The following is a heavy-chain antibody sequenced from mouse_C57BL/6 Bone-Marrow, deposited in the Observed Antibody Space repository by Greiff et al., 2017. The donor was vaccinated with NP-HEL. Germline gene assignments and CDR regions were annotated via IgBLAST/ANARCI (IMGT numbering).Heavy chain of an antibody. D-gene: IGHD1-1*01. CDR3: ARERGVITTVVPYYFDY. Sequence: EVHLVESGGGLVKPGGSLKLSCAASGFTFSSYAMSWVRQTPEKRLEWVATISDGGSYTYYPDNVKGRFTISRDNAKNNLYLQMSHLKSEDTAMYYCARERGVITTVVPYYFDYWGQGTTLTVSS. J-gene: IGHJ2*01. CDR2: ISDGGSYT. V-gene: IGHV5-4*01. CDR1: GFTFSSYA.